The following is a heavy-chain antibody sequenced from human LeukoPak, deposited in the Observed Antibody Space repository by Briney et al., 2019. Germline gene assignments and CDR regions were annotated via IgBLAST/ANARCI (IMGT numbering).Heavy chain of an antibody. CDR2: IKQDGSEK. D-gene: IGHD6-19*01. V-gene: IGHV3-7*03. Sequence: GGSLRLSCAASGFTFSNYAMSWVRQVPGKGLEWVANIKQDGSEKYYVDSVKGRFTISRDNAKNSLYLQMNSLRAEDTAVYHCARDESRYSSGWYDAFDYWGQGTLVTVSS. CDR3: ARDESRYSSGWYDAFDY. CDR1: GFTFSNYA. J-gene: IGHJ4*02.